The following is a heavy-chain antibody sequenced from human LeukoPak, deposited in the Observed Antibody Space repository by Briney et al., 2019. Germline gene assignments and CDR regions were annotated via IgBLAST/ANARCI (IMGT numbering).Heavy chain of an antibody. CDR1: GGSISKDY. D-gene: IGHD3-3*01. J-gene: IGHJ4*02. CDR3: ARSDWVGYDFWSGYYTAGY. Sequence: SGTLSLTCTVSGGSISKDYWSWIRQPAGKGLEWIGRIYTSGSTNYNPSLKSRVTISVDTSKNQFSLKLSSVTAADTAVYYCARSDWVGYDFWSGYYTAGYWGQGTLVTVSS. CDR2: IYTSGST. V-gene: IGHV4-4*07.